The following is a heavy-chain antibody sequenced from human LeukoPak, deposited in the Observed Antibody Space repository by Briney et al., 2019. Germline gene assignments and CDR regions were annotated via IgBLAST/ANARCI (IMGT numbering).Heavy chain of an antibody. CDR1: GFSFDVYA. CDR3: ARGGYSGTYTDF. J-gene: IGHJ4*02. V-gene: IGHV3-20*04. D-gene: IGHD1-26*01. CDR2: INGNGDRK. Sequence: GGSLGLSCAASGFSFDVYAMSWVRQGPGKGLEWVSGINGNGDRKGYADSVTGRFTISRDNAKNSLNLQMNSLRVEDTALYYCARGGYSGTYTDFWGQGTLVTVSS.